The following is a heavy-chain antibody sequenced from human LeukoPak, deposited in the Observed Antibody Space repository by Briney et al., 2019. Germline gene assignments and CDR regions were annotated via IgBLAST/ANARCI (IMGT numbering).Heavy chain of an antibody. D-gene: IGHD3-10*01. CDR3: AKDLFSGSGRAGNMDV. CDR2: ISGSGGST. Sequence: PGGSLRLSCAASGFTFSSYAMSWVRQAPGKGLEWVSAISGSGGSTYYADSVKGRFTISRDNSKNTLYLQMNSLRAEDTAVYYCAKDLFSGSGRAGNMDVWGNGTTGIVSS. J-gene: IGHJ6*03. V-gene: IGHV3-23*01. CDR1: GFTFSSYA.